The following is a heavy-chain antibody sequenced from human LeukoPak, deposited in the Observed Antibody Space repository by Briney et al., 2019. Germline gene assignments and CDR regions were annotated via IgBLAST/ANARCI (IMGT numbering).Heavy chain of an antibody. V-gene: IGHV3-48*02. CDR2: INSSSNTI. J-gene: IGHJ5*02. D-gene: IGHD4-11*01. CDR3: TRHDTVIRGWFDP. CDR1: GFTFSSYS. Sequence: GGPLRLSCAASGFTFSSYSMNWVRQAPGKGLEWLSYINSSSNTIYYADSVKGRLTISRDNAKDSLYLQMNSLRDEDTAVYYCTRHDTVIRGWFDPWGQGTRVTVSS.